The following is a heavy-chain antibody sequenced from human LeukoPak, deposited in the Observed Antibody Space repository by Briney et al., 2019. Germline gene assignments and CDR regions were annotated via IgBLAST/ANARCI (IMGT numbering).Heavy chain of an antibody. Sequence: SETLSLTCAVSGGSVSSGSYYWSWIRQPPGKGLEWIGYIYYSGSTNYNPSLKSRVTISVDTSKNQFSLKLSSVTAADTAVYYCARRARLGNYFDYWGQGTLVTVSS. V-gene: IGHV4-61*01. D-gene: IGHD3-16*01. CDR1: GGSVSSGSYY. CDR3: ARRARLGNYFDY. J-gene: IGHJ4*02. CDR2: IYYSGST.